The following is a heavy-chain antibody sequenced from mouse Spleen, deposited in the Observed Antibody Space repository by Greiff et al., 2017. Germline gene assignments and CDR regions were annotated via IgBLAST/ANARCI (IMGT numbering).Heavy chain of an antibody. CDR3: AREGGLRRPYWYVDV. CDR1: GYSITSGYY. V-gene: IGHV3-6*01. CDR2: ISYDGSN. D-gene: IGHD2-2*01. J-gene: IGHJ1*01. Sequence: EVKLQESGPGLVKPSQSLSLTCSVTGYSITSGYYWNWIRQFPGNKLEWMGYISYDGSNNYNPSLKTRISITRDTYKNQFFLKLNSVTTEDTATYYCAREGGLRRPYWYVDVWGAGTTVTVSS.